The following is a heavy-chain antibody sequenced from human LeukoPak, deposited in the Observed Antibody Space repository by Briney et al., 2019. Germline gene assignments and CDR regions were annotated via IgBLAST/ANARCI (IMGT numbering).Heavy chain of an antibody. Sequence: GGSLRLSCAASGFTFSSYAMPWVRQAPGKGLEWVAVISYDGSNKYYADSVKGRFTISRDNSKNTLYLQMNSLRAEDTAVYYCAREGSGSYYRYYYYGMDVWGQGTTATVSS. J-gene: IGHJ6*02. D-gene: IGHD3-10*01. CDR2: ISYDGSNK. V-gene: IGHV3-30-3*01. CDR3: AREGSGSYYRYYYYGMDV. CDR1: GFTFSSYA.